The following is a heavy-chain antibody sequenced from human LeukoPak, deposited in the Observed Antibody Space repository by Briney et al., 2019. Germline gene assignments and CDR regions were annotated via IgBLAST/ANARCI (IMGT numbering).Heavy chain of an antibody. CDR3: ATVFWSGYYIYFDY. Sequence: ASVKVSCKVSGYTLTALSMHWVRRSPGKRLEWMGGFDPEDCETIYAQKFQGRVTMTEDTSTDTAYMELSSLRSEDTAVYYCATVFWSGYYIYFDYWGQGTLVTVSS. D-gene: IGHD3-3*01. CDR1: GYTLTALS. V-gene: IGHV1-24*01. J-gene: IGHJ4*02. CDR2: FDPEDCET.